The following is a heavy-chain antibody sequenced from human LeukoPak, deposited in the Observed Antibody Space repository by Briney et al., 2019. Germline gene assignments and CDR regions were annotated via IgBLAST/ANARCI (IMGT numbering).Heavy chain of an antibody. Sequence: HPGGSLRLSCAASGFTFSSYEVNWVRQAPGKGLEWVSYISSSGSTIYYADSVKGRFTISRDNAKNTLYLHMSNLRGDDMAVYYCARGGLFRYGGTSGDYWGQGTLVTVSS. CDR1: GFTFSSYE. J-gene: IGHJ4*02. D-gene: IGHD4/OR15-4a*01. CDR3: ARGGLFRYGGTSGDY. V-gene: IGHV3-48*03. CDR2: ISSSGSTI.